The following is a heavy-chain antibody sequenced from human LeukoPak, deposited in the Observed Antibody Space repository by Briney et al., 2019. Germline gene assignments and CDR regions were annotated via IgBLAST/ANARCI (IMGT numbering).Heavy chain of an antibody. V-gene: IGHV3-48*04. CDR1: GFTFSSYS. D-gene: IGHD1-26*01. J-gene: IGHJ4*02. CDR2: ISSSSSTI. Sequence: GGSLRLSCAASGFTFSSYSMNWVRQAPGKGLEWVSYISSSSSTIYYADSVKGRFTISRDNAKNTLYLQMNSLRAEDTAVYYCAKDLVGAINTFDYWGQGTLVTVSS. CDR3: AKDLVGAINTFDY.